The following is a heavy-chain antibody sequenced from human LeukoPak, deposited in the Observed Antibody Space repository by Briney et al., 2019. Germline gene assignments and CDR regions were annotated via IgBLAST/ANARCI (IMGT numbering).Heavy chain of an antibody. J-gene: IGHJ4*02. CDR1: GFTFSSYA. V-gene: IGHV3-30*04. Sequence: PGGSLRLSCAASGFTFSSYAMHWVRQAPGKGLEWVAVISYDGSNKYYADSVKGRFTISRDNSKNTLYLQTNSLRAEDTAVYYCARDRLHYYDSSGNFGYWGQGTLVTVSS. CDR3: ARDRLHYYDSSGNFGY. CDR2: ISYDGSNK. D-gene: IGHD3-22*01.